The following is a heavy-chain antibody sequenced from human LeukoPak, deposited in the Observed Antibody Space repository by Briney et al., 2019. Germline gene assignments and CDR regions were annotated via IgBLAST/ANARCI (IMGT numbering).Heavy chain of an antibody. CDR3: SRDFWRFGLDF. J-gene: IGHJ4*02. V-gene: IGHV3-49*04. CDR1: GFTFNSYA. CDR2: IRSKSYGGTS. D-gene: IGHD3-10*01. Sequence: GGSLRLSCAASGFTFNSYAMIWVRQAPGKGLEWVAFIRSKSYGGTSEYAASVRGRFTVSRDDSKSITYLQMESLKTEDTAVYYCSRDFWRFGLDFWGQGTPVTVSS.